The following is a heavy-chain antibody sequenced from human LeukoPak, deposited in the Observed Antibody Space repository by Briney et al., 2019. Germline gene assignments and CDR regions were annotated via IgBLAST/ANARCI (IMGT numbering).Heavy chain of an antibody. CDR3: ARDLWGSGIDN. CDR1: GGSIRSGSYY. J-gene: IGHJ4*02. Sequence: PSETLSLTCTVSGGSIRSGSYYWNWIRQPAGKGLEWIGRIYTSGSTNYNPSLKSRVTISVDTSKNQFSLKLSSVTAADTAVYYCARDLWGSGIDNWGQGTLVAVSS. D-gene: IGHD3-10*01. CDR2: IYTSGST. V-gene: IGHV4-61*02.